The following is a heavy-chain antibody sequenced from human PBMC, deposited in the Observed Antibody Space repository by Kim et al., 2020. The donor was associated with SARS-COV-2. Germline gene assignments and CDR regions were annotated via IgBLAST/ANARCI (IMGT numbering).Heavy chain of an antibody. Sequence: GGSLRLSCAASEFIFNRYSMNWVRQAPGKGLEWVSTISRNSDYIYYAESVEGRFTISRDNAKNSVYLQMNSLRVDDTAIYYCARDLSLGRPGGFDYGGQGALVTVSS. J-gene: IGHJ4*02. CDR2: ISRNSDYI. CDR3: ARDLSLGRPGGFDY. D-gene: IGHD3-10*01. CDR1: EFIFNRYS. V-gene: IGHV3-21*01.